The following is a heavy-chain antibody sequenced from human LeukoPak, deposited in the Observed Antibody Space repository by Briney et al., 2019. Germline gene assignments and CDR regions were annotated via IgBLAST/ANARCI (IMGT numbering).Heavy chain of an antibody. J-gene: IGHJ4*02. D-gene: IGHD4-17*01. Sequence: ASVKVSCKASGYTLTSYGISWVRQAPGQGLEWMGWISAYNGNTNYAQKLQGRVTMTTDTSTSTAYMELRSLRSDDTAVYYCARARPFYGDYVSGYWGQGTLVTVSS. CDR3: ARARPFYGDYVSGY. CDR2: ISAYNGNT. V-gene: IGHV1-18*01. CDR1: GYTLTSYG.